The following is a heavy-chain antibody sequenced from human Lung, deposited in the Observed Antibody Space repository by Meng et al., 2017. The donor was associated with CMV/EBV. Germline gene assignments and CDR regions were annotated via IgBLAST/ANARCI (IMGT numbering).Heavy chain of an antibody. J-gene: IGHJ4*02. CDR2: IYWDDDK. Sequence: QITLKESGPTLVKPTQTLTLTCNVSGFSLNTGGVGVGWIRRPPGKALEWLALIYWDDDKRYSPSLESRLTITKDTSKNQVVLRMTYVDPMDTATYYCARRFSAHGYFDNWCPGTMVTVS. V-gene: IGHV2-5*02. CDR1: GFSLNTGGVG. CDR3: ARRFSAHGYFDN. D-gene: IGHD1-26*01.